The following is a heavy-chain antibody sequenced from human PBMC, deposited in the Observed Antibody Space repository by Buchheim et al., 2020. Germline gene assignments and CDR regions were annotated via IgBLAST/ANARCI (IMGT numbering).Heavy chain of an antibody. CDR3: AKEVGSGSYFWDQYFNL. CDR1: GFTFSSYA. J-gene: IGHJ2*01. V-gene: IGHV3-23*01. D-gene: IGHD1-26*01. Sequence: EVQLLESGGGLVQPGGSLRLSCAASGFTFSSYAMSWVRQAPGKGLEWVSAISGSGGSTYYADSVKGRFTISRDNFKHTLYLQMNSLRAEDTAVYYCAKEVGSGSYFWDQYFNLWGRGTL. CDR2: ISGSGGST.